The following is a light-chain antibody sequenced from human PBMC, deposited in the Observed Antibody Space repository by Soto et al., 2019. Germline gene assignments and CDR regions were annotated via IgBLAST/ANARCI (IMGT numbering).Light chain of an antibody. Sequence: DIQMTQSPSSLSASVGDRFTITFHASQSISSYLNWYQQKPEKAPKLLIYKASTLKSGVPSRFSGSGSGTEFTLTISSLQPDDFATYYCQHYNSYSEAFGQGTKVDIK. CDR1: QSISSY. J-gene: IGKJ1*01. CDR3: QHYNSYSEA. CDR2: KAS. V-gene: IGKV1-5*03.